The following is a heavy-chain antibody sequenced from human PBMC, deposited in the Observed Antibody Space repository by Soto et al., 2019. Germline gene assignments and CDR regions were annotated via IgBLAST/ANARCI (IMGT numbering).Heavy chain of an antibody. D-gene: IGHD2-21*01. J-gene: IGHJ5*02. CDR3: VRSGTARLLRHSWFDT. V-gene: IGHV3-21*01. CDR2: ITTSSAYI. CDR1: GFTFNTYD. Sequence: EVQLVESGGGLVKPGGSLRLSCAASGFTFNTYDMNWVRQAPGKGLEWVSSITTSSAYIYYADSLKGGITISRDNAKNSLFLQMNSLRAEDTAVYYCVRSGTARLLRHSWFDTGGQGTLVTVSS.